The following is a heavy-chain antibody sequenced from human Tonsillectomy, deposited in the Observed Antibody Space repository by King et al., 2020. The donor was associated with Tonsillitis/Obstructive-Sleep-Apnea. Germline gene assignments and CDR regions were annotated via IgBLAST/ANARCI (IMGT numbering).Heavy chain of an antibody. V-gene: IGHV3-23*04. CDR1: GFTFSSYA. J-gene: IGHJ4*02. CDR2: ITFSGGRT. Sequence: VQLVESGGGLVQPGGSLRLSCAASGFTFSSYAMSWVRQAPGKGLEWVSTITFSGGRTFCADSVKGRFTISRDNSKNTLYLQMKSLRAEDTAVYYCAKVEVGHGAFDHWGQGTLVAVSS. CDR3: AKVEVGHGAFDH. D-gene: IGHD1-26*01.